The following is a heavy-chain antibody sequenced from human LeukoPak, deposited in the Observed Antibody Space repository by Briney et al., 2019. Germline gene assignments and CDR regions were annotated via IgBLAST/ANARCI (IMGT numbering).Heavy chain of an antibody. Sequence: PGGSLRLSCAASGFTFSSYEMNWVRQAPGKGLEWVSYISSSGSTIYYADSVKGRFTISRDNAKNSLYLQMNSLRAEDTAVYYCARGPTMVRGVTRPPYWGQGTLVTVSS. V-gene: IGHV3-48*03. CDR1: GFTFSSYE. J-gene: IGHJ4*02. D-gene: IGHD3-10*01. CDR3: ARGPTMVRGVTRPPY. CDR2: ISSSGSTI.